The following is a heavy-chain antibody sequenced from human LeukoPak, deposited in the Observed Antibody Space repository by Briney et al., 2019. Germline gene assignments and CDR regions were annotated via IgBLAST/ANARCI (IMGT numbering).Heavy chain of an antibody. V-gene: IGHV4-39*01. CDR3: ARGPAGIGYSDY. J-gene: IGHJ4*02. CDR2: TYHRGST. Sequence: SETLSLTCTISGGSISSSSHYWGWIRQPPGTGLEWIGITYHRGSTYYNPSLKSRVTISVDTSKNQFSLKLSSVSAADTAVYYCARGPAGIGYSDYWGQGTLVNVPS. D-gene: IGHD3-10*01. CDR1: GGSISSSSHY.